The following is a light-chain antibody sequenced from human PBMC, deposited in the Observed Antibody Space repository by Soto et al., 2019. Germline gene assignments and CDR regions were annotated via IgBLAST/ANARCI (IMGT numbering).Light chain of an antibody. Sequence: DIQITQSPSTLSASVGGGVTMTCRASQRISTWLAWYQQKPGKAPKLLISDASSLETGVPSRFSGSGSGAEFTLTINSLQPDDFATYYCQQYKSYWTFGQGTKVDNK. V-gene: IGKV1-5*01. CDR2: DAS. CDR3: QQYKSYWT. J-gene: IGKJ1*01. CDR1: QRISTW.